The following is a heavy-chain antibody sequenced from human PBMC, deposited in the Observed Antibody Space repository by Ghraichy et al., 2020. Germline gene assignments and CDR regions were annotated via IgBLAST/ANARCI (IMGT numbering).Heavy chain of an antibody. Sequence: SETLSLTCAVSGGSISSGGYSWSWIRQPPGKGLEWIGYIYHSGSTYYNPSLKSRVTISVDRSKNQFSLKLSSVTAADTAVYYCAREVRITIFGVAQPKENYYYYMDVWGKGTTVTVSS. CDR2: IYHSGST. J-gene: IGHJ6*03. D-gene: IGHD3-3*01. CDR1: GGSISSGGYS. CDR3: AREVRITIFGVAQPKENYYYYMDV. V-gene: IGHV4-30-2*01.